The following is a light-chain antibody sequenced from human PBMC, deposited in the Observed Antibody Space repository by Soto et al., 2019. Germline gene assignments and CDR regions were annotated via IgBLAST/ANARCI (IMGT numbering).Light chain of an antibody. Sequence: DIQMTQSPSSLSASVGDRVTITCRASQGISTYLNWYQQKPGKAPKLLIYAASSLQSGVPSRFSGSGSETDFTLTISSLQPEDFATYYCLQHKRYPLAFGGGTKVDI. J-gene: IGKJ4*01. CDR3: LQHKRYPLA. CDR2: AAS. CDR1: QGISTY. V-gene: IGKV1-39*01.